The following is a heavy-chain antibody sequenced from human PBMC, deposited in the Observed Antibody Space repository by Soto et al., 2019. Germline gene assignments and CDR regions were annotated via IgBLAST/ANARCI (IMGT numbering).Heavy chain of an antibody. V-gene: IGHV1-18*01. D-gene: IGHD3-16*01. J-gene: IGHJ4*02. CDR2: ISAYNGNR. CDR3: ARALYRRWTFYAFDN. CDR1: GYTPTNYD. Sequence: QVPLVQSGPEVKKPGASVTVSCKTSGYTPTNYDIGWVRQAPGQGLEWMGWISAYNGNRNSAQKLQGRLTMTTDTSTKTAYMELRSLRSDDTAVYFYARALYRRWTFYAFDNWGQGTLVTVSS.